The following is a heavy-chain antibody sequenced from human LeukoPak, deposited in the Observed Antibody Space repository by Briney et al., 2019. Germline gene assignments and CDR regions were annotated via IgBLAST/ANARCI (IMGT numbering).Heavy chain of an antibody. J-gene: IGHJ5*02. CDR2: IYYSGST. CDR3: ARYYDILTGYIRWFDP. CDR1: GGSISSYY. D-gene: IGHD3-9*01. V-gene: IGHV4-59*01. Sequence: SETLSLTCTVSGGSISSYYWSWIRQPPGKGLEWVGYIYYSGSTNYNPSLKSRVTISVDTSKNQFSLKLSSVTAADTAVYYCARYYDILTGYIRWFDPWGQGTLVTVSS.